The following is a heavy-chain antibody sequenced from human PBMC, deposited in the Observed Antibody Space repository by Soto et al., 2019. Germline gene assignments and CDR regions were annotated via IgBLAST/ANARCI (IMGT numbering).Heavy chain of an antibody. CDR3: ARMYAQGMDV. CDR2: TRNKANSYTT. Sequence: EVQLVESGGGLVQPGGSLRLSCAASGFTFSDHYMDWVRQAPGKGLEWVGRTRNKANSYTTEYAASVKGRFTISRDDSKNSLYLQMNSLKTEDTAVYYCARMYAQGMDVWGQGTTVTVSS. D-gene: IGHD2-8*01. J-gene: IGHJ6*02. V-gene: IGHV3-72*01. CDR1: GFTFSDHY.